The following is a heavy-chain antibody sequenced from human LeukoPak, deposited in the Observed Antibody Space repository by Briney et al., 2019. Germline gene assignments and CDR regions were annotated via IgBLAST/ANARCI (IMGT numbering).Heavy chain of an antibody. CDR3: ATYSSGWSLGGY. D-gene: IGHD6-19*01. Sequence: HPGGSLRLSCAASGFTFSNYAMSWVRQAPGKGLEWVSGISASGSSTYYADSVKGRFTISRDTSQNTLYLQMNSLRAEDMALYYCATYSSGWSLGGYWGQGTLVTVSS. V-gene: IGHV3-23*01. CDR2: ISASGSST. J-gene: IGHJ4*02. CDR1: GFTFSNYA.